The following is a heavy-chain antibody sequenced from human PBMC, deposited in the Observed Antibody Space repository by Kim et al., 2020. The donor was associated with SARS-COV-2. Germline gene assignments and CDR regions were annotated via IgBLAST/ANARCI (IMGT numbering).Heavy chain of an antibody. CDR3: AKEGPDRGGWYFSAFDY. V-gene: IGHV3-23*01. J-gene: IGHJ4*02. D-gene: IGHD6-19*01. Sequence: GGSLRLSCAASGFTFSSYAMSWVRQAPGKGLEWVSAISGSGGSTYYADSVKGRFTISRDNSKNTLYLQMNSLRAEDTAVYYCAKEGPDRGGWYFSAFDYWGQGTLVTVSS. CDR2: ISGSGGST. CDR1: GFTFSSYA.